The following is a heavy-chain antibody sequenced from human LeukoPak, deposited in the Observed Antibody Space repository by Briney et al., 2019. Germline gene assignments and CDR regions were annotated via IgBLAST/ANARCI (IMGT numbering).Heavy chain of an antibody. J-gene: IGHJ3*02. V-gene: IGHV3-30*04. Sequence: PGGSLRLSCAASGFIFSSYAMHWVRQAPGKGLEWVAVMSYDESTKYNADSVKGRFIISRDNSKNTLYLQMNSLRVEDTAVYYCARDPELQNIHEAFDIWGQGTMVTVSS. CDR1: GFIFSSYA. CDR3: ARDPELQNIHEAFDI. CDR2: MSYDESTK. D-gene: IGHD1-26*01.